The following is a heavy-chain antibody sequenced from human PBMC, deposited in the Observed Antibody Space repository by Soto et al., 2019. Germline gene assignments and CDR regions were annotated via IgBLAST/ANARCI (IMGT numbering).Heavy chain of an antibody. Sequence: QVQLQESGPGLVKPSGTLSLTCAVSGGSISSSNWWCWVRQPPGKGREWIGEIYHSGSTNYNPSLKGRVTISVDKSKNQFSLKLTSVTAADTAVYYCAGKGLVTGTFDYWGQGTLVTVSS. J-gene: IGHJ4*02. CDR2: IYHSGST. V-gene: IGHV4-4*02. CDR3: AGKGLVTGTFDY. CDR1: GGSISSSNW. D-gene: IGHD6-19*01.